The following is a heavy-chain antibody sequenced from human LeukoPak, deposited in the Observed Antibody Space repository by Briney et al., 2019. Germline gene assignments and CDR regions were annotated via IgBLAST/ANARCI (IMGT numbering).Heavy chain of an antibody. CDR1: GFTFSSYS. V-gene: IGHV3-48*01. Sequence: GGSLRLSYAASGFTFSSYSMSWVRQAPGKGLEWVSYISSSTSTIYYADSVKGRFTISRDNAKNSLYLQMNSLRAEDTAVYYCARCSSTSCHYFDYWGQGTLVTVSS. CDR3: ARCSSTSCHYFDY. D-gene: IGHD2-2*01. J-gene: IGHJ4*02. CDR2: ISSSTSTI.